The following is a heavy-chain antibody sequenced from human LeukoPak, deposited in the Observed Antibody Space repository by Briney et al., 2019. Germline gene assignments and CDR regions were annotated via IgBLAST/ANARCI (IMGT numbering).Heavy chain of an antibody. D-gene: IGHD3-10*01. J-gene: IGHJ3*02. CDR2: IYYSGST. CDR3: ARDGGLGSTNDAFDI. Sequence: PSETLSLTCTVSGGSTSSGDYYWSWIRQHPGTGLEWIGYIYYSGSTYYNPSLKSRVTISVDTSENQFSLKLSSVTAADTAVYYCARDGGLGSTNDAFDIWGQGTMVTVSS. V-gene: IGHV4-31*03. CDR1: GGSTSSGDYY.